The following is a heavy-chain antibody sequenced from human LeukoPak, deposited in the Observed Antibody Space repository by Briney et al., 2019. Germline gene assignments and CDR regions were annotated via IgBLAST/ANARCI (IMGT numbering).Heavy chain of an antibody. Sequence: GGSLRLSCAASGLTASSNYMSWVRKAPGKGLKWVGRIKSKTDGGTTDYAAPVKGRFTISRDDSKNTLYLQMNSLKTEDTAVYYCTTGPYSSGWSTVLDYWGQGTLVTVSS. V-gene: IGHV3-15*01. J-gene: IGHJ4*02. CDR2: IKSKTDGGTT. CDR1: GLTASSNY. CDR3: TTGPYSSGWSTVLDY. D-gene: IGHD6-19*01.